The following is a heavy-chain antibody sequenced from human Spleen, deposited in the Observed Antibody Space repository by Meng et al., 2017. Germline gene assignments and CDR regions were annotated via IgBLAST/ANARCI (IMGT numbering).Heavy chain of an antibody. D-gene: IGHD2-2*01. CDR3: ARAGIGSRGLPVPFGY. CDR1: GFTFSSYW. J-gene: IGHJ4*02. CDR2: INSDGSST. Sequence: GESLKISCAASGFTFSSYWMHWVRQAPGKGLMWVSRINSDGSSTSYADSVKGRFTISRDNAKNTLYLQMNSLRAEDTAVYYCARAGIGSRGLPVPFGYWGQGTLVTVSS. V-gene: IGHV3-74*01.